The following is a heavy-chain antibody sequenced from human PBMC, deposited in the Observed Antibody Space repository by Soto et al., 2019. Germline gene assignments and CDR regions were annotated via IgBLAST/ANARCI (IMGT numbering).Heavy chain of an antibody. CDR2: INPNSGGT. J-gene: IGHJ6*02. Sequence: ASVKVSCKASGCTFTGYYMHWVRQAPGQGLEWMGWINPNSGGTNYAQKFQGWVTMTRDTSISTAYMELSRLRSDDTAVYYCARGRGSSWKYYYYYYGMDAWGQGTTVTVSS. CDR3: ARGRGSSWKYYYYYYGMDA. V-gene: IGHV1-2*04. CDR1: GCTFTGYY. D-gene: IGHD6-13*01.